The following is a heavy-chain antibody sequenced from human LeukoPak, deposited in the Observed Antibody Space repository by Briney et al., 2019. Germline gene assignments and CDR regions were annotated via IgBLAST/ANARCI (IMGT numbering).Heavy chain of an antibody. D-gene: IGHD2-15*01. CDR2: IKQDASEK. CDR3: ARFGMDAAIDY. J-gene: IGHJ4*02. CDR1: GFTFSGYW. Sequence: GGSLSLSCAASGFTFSGYWMSWVRPAPGKGLEWVATIKQDASEKTYVDSVEGRFTSSRDNAKSSLFLRMDSLRAEDTAVYYCARFGMDAAIDYWGQGTQVTVSS. V-gene: IGHV3-7*01.